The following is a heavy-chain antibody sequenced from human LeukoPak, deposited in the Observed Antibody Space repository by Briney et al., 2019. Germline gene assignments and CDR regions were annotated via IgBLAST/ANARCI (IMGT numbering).Heavy chain of an antibody. D-gene: IGHD2-15*01. CDR3: ARHELGSFDGGSCPYYFDY. CDR1: GGSINSYY. Sequence: SETLSLTCTVSGGSINSYYWSWIRQPPGMGLEWIAYIYYDGNTRYNPSLKSRVAISVDTSKNQFSLKLSSVTAADTAVYYCARHELGSFDGGSCPYYFDYWGQGTLVTVSS. J-gene: IGHJ4*02. V-gene: IGHV4-59*08. CDR2: IYYDGNT.